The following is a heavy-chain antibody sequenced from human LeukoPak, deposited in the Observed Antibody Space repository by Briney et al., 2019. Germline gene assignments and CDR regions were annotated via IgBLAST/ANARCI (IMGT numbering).Heavy chain of an antibody. Sequence: GGSLRLSCAASGFTFSSYAMSWVRQAPGKGLEWVSAISGSGGSTYYADSVKGRFTISRDNSKNTLYLQMNSLRAEDTAVYYCARDSGGYCSSTSCYPDCWGQGTLVTVSS. CDR1: GFTFSSYA. J-gene: IGHJ4*02. CDR3: ARDSGGYCSSTSCYPDC. V-gene: IGHV3-23*01. CDR2: ISGSGGST. D-gene: IGHD2-2*01.